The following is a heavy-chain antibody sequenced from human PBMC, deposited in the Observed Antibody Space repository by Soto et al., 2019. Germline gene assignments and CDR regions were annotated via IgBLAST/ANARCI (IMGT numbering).Heavy chain of an antibody. J-gene: IGHJ4*02. Sequence: GGSLRLSCAASGFTFDDYAMYWVRQVLGKGLEWVSSISWNSGNIDYADSVKGRFTTSRDNAKNSLYLQMNSLRPEDTALYYCVRSKGGYSYGTPFDYWGQGTLVTVSS. CDR3: VRSKGGYSYGTPFDY. D-gene: IGHD5-18*01. CDR2: ISWNSGNI. V-gene: IGHV3-9*01. CDR1: GFTFDDYA.